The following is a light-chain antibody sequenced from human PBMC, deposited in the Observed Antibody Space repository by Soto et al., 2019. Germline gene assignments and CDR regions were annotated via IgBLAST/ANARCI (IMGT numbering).Light chain of an antibody. V-gene: IGKV3-15*01. CDR1: QSVSSD. CDR3: QQSNRSPLT. Sequence: VPHPSIATLSCRASQSVSSDVAWYQQKPGQAPRLLIYGASTRATGIPSRFSGSGSGREVTLTISSLQSEDFATYYCQQSNRSPLTFGGGTKVDIK. CDR2: GAS. J-gene: IGKJ4*01.